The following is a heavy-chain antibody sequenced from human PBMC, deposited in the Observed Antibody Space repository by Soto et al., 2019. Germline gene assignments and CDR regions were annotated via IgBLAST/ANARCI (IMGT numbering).Heavy chain of an antibody. V-gene: IGHV1-69*08. CDR2: IIPALGTT. CDR1: GGPFSSHT. J-gene: IGHJ2*01. Sequence: QDQLVQSGAEVKKPGSSVKVSCKAFGGPFSSHTFSWVRQAPGQGLEWMGRIIPALGTTTYAQKFQGRVPITADESVTTVYMELNSLRTEDTAVYYCARPDFGAYWYFDLWGRGTLVTVSS. CDR3: ARPDFGAYWYFDL. D-gene: IGHD4-17*01.